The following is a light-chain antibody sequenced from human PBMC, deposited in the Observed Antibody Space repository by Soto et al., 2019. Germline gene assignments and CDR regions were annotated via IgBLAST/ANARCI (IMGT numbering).Light chain of an antibody. Sequence: EIVMTQSPATLSVSPGERATLSCRASLSVSSKLAWYQQRPGQAPRLLIYGASTRATGIPARFSGSGSGTEFTLTISSLQSEDFAVYYCQQYNNGLTFGGGTKVEIK. J-gene: IGKJ4*01. V-gene: IGKV3-15*01. CDR1: LSVSSK. CDR3: QQYNNGLT. CDR2: GAS.